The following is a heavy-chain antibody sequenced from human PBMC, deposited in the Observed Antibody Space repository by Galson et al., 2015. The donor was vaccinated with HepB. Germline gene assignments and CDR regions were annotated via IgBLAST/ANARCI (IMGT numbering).Heavy chain of an antibody. CDR3: AREKKVAATPRVAGDEGYYYYGMDV. J-gene: IGHJ6*02. CDR1: GYTFTSYG. Sequence: SVKVSCKASGYTFTSYGISWVRQAPGQGLEWMGWISAYNGNTNYAQKLQGRVTMTTDTSTSTAYMELRSLRSDDTAVYYCAREKKVAATPRVAGDEGYYYYGMDVWGQGTTVTVSS. V-gene: IGHV1-18*01. CDR2: ISAYNGNT. D-gene: IGHD2-15*01.